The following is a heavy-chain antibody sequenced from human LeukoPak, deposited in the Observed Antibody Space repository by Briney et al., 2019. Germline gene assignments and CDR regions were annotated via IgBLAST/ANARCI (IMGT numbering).Heavy chain of an antibody. CDR1: GFTVSSNY. CDR3: AKDDSGSYYIPYYFDY. D-gene: IGHD1-26*01. Sequence: GGSLRLSCAASGFTVSSNYMSWVRQAPGKGLEWVSVIYSGGSTYYADSVKGRFTISRDNSKNTLYLQMNSLRAEDTAVYYCAKDDSGSYYIPYYFDYWGQGTLVTVSS. J-gene: IGHJ4*02. V-gene: IGHV3-53*01. CDR2: IYSGGST.